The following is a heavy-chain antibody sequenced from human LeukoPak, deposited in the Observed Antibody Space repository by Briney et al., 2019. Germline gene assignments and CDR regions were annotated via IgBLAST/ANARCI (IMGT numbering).Heavy chain of an antibody. J-gene: IGHJ5*02. V-gene: IGHV1-46*03. CDR1: GYTFTSYY. CDR3: ALLWFGELLNRQHIWFDP. CDR2: INPSGGST. Sequence: GASVKVSCKASGYTFTSYYMHWVRQAPGQGLEWVGIINPSGGSTSYAQKVQGRFTMTRDTSKSTVYMDVNSLSAEDTAVSYRALLWFGELLNRQHIWFDPWGQGTPVTVPS. D-gene: IGHD3-10*01.